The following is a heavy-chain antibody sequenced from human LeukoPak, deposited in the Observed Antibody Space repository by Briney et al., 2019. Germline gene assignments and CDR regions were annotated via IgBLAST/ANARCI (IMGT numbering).Heavy chain of an antibody. V-gene: IGHV1-46*01. CDR1: GYTLTSYY. D-gene: IGHD2-2*02. Sequence: ASVKVSCKASGYTLTSYYMHWVRQAPGQGLEWMGIINPSGGSTSYAQKFQGRVTMTRDTSTSTVYMELSSLRSEDTAVYYCARDIVGVPAAIGGLDYWGQGTLVTVSS. J-gene: IGHJ4*02. CDR2: INPSGGST. CDR3: ARDIVGVPAAIGGLDY.